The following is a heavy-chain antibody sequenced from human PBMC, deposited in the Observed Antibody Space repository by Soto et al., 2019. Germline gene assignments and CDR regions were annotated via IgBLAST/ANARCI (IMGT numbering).Heavy chain of an antibody. V-gene: IGHV3-21*01. CDR3: ARAPPGVGGYYYYYGMDV. J-gene: IGHJ6*02. CDR2: ISSSSSYI. CDR1: GFTFSSYS. Sequence: PGGSLRLSCAASGFTFSSYSMNWVRQAPGKGLEWVSSISSSSSYIYYADSVKGRFTISRDNAKNSLYLQMNSLRAEDTAVYYCARAPPGVGGYYYYYGMDVWGQGTTVTVSS. D-gene: IGHD3-16*01.